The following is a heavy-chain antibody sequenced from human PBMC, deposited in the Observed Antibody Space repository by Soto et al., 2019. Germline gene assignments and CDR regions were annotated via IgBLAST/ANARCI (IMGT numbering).Heavy chain of an antibody. CDR2: IYYSGST. Sequence: SETLSLTCTVSGGSISSGGYYWSWIRQHPGKGLEWIGYIYYSGSTNYNPSLKSRVTISVDTSRNQFSLKISSVTAADTAVYYCARMGPRYCSTTSCYFDYWGEGTLVTVSS. CDR3: ARMGPRYCSTTSCYFDY. V-gene: IGHV4-61*08. D-gene: IGHD2-2*01. CDR1: GGSISSGGYY. J-gene: IGHJ4*02.